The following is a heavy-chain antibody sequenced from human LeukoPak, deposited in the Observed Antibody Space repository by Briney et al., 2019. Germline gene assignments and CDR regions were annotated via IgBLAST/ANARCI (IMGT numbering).Heavy chain of an antibody. D-gene: IGHD4-17*01. CDR3: ARTVTRGYYYYGMDV. CDR1: GFTFNSNS. V-gene: IGHV3-30*04. Sequence: GGSLRLSCAASGFTFNSNSMHWVRQAPGKGLEWVAVITYDAKNKYYADSVKGRFTISRDNSKNTLYLQMNSLITEDTAVYYCARTVTRGYYYYGMDVWGQGTTVTVSS. CDR2: ITYDAKNK. J-gene: IGHJ6*02.